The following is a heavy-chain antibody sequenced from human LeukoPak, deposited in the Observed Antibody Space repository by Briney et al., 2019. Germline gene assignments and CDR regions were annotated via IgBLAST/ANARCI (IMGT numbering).Heavy chain of an antibody. D-gene: IGHD1-26*01. CDR1: GFTFSSYA. Sequence: PGGSLRLSCAASGFTFSSYAMSWVRQAPGQGLEWVAAISGSGGSTYYADSVKGRFTISRGNSKNTLYLQMNSLRAEDTAVYYCAKPGSGHYYWGRETLVTVSS. CDR3: AKPGSGHYY. CDR2: ISGSGGST. J-gene: IGHJ4*02. V-gene: IGHV3-23*01.